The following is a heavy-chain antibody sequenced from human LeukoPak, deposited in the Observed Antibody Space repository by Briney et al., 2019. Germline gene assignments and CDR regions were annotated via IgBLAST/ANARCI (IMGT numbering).Heavy chain of an antibody. V-gene: IGHV1-69*04. D-gene: IGHD2-2*02. J-gene: IGHJ4*02. CDR3: ARAYCSSTSCYSFDY. CDR2: IIPILGIA. Sequence: SVKVSCKASGGTFSSYAISWVRQAPGQGLEWMGRIIPILGIANYAQKFQGRVTTTADKSTSTAYMELSSLRSEDTAVYYCARAYCSSTSCYSFDYWSQGTLVTVSS. CDR1: GGTFSSYA.